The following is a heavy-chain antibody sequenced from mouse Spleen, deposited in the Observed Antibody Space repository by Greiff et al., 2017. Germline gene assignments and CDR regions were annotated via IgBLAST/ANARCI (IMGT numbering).Heavy chain of an antibody. J-gene: IGHJ4*01. CDR1: GFTFSDYG. Sequence: EVNVVESGGGLVQPGGSLKLSCAASGFTFSDYGMAWVRQAPRKGPEWVAFISNLAYSIYYADTVTGRFTISRENAKNTLYLEMSSLRSEDTAMYYCTRQLHAMDYWGQGTSVTVSS. V-gene: IGHV5-15*01. CDR3: TRQLHAMDY. CDR2: ISNLAYSI.